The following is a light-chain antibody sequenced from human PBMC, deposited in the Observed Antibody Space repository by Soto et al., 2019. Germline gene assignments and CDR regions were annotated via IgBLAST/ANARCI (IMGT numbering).Light chain of an antibody. CDR2: GAS. J-gene: IGKJ1*01. CDR1: LSVSSNY. V-gene: IGKV3-20*01. Sequence: EIVLTQSPGTLSLSPGERATLSCRASLSVSSNYLAWYQQKPGQAPRLLIYGASTRATGIPDRFSGSGSVTDFALTISRLEPEDFAVYYCQQYGTLPRTFGHGTTVEIK. CDR3: QQYGTLPRT.